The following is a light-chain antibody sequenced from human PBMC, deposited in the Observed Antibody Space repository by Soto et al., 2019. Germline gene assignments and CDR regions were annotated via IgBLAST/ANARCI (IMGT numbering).Light chain of an antibody. J-gene: IGKJ5*01. CDR1: QDISNY. CDR3: QQYDNLPT. Sequence: DIQMTQSPSSLSASVGDRVTITCQASQDISNYLNWYQQKPGKAPKLLIYDASNLEIGVPSRFSGGGSGTDFTFTITSLQPEDIATYYCQQYDNLPTFGQGTRLEI. V-gene: IGKV1-33*01. CDR2: DAS.